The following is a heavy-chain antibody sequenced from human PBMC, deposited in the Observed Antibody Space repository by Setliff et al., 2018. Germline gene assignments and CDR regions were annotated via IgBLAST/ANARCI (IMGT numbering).Heavy chain of an antibody. D-gene: IGHD2-15*01. Sequence: SETLSLTCTVSGDSISTGINYWSWIRQPAGKGLEWIGHIDRSGNTNFNPSLKSRVTISGDRSKNQFSLELSSVTAADTAIYYCARGLNTESWTPLYWSPGTQVTVSS. CDR2: IDRSGNT. CDR1: GDSISTGINY. V-gene: IGHV4-61*09. J-gene: IGHJ4*02. CDR3: ARGLNTESWTPLY.